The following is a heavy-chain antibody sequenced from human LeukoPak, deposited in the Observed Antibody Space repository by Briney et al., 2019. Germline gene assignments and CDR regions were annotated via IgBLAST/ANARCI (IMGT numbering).Heavy chain of an antibody. CDR3: ARESGIAENAFDI. V-gene: IGHV1-2*02. D-gene: IGHD6-13*01. CDR1: GYTFTGYY. CDR2: INPNSGGT. J-gene: IGHJ3*02. Sequence: ASVKVSCKASGYTFTGYYMHWVRQAPGQGLEWMGWINPNSGGTNYAQKFQGRVTMTRDTSISTAYMELSRLRPDDTAVYYCARESGIAENAFDIWGQGTMVTVSS.